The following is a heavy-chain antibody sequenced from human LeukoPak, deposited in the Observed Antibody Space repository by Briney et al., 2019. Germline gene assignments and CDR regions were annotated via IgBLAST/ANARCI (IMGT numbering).Heavy chain of an antibody. CDR2: IKSKTDGGTT. J-gene: IGHJ4*02. CDR3: AKDELSLFGLRPPYY. Sequence: AGGSLRLSCAASGFTFSNAWMSWVRQAPGKGLEWVGRIKSKTDGGTTDYAAPVKGRFTISRDDSKNTLYLQMNSLRAEDTAVYYCAKDELSLFGLRPPYYWGQGTLVTVSS. CDR1: GFTFSNAW. D-gene: IGHD3-16*02. V-gene: IGHV3-15*01.